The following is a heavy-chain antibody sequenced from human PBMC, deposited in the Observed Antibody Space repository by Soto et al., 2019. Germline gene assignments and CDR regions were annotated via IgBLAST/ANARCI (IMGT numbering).Heavy chain of an antibody. CDR2: ISAGGRST. D-gene: IGHD7-27*01. V-gene: IGHV3-23*01. Sequence: GGSLRLSCAASGFTFSSYAMSWVRQTPGKGLEWVSAISAGGRSTYYADSVKGRFIIARDSSKNTLYLQMNSLRAEDTALYYCAKSRDVPGDFDYWGQGTLVTVSS. CDR1: GFTFSSYA. CDR3: AKSRDVPGDFDY. J-gene: IGHJ4*02.